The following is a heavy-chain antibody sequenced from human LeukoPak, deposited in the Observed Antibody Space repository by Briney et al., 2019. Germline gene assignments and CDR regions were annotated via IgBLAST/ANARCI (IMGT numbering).Heavy chain of an antibody. J-gene: IGHJ5*02. CDR3: AREMLAAVAAQS. CDR1: GFTFSSYS. Sequence: GGSLRLSCAASGFTFSSYSMNWFRQAPGKGLEWVSSITSSSSYIYYADSVKGRFTISRDNAKNPLYLQMNSLRAEDTAVYYCAREMLAAVAAQSWGQGTLVTVSS. V-gene: IGHV3-21*01. D-gene: IGHD6-19*01. CDR2: ITSSSSYI.